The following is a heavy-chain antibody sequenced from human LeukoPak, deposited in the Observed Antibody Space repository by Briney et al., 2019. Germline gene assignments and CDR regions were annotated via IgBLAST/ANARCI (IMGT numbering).Heavy chain of an antibody. J-gene: IGHJ4*02. Sequence: GGSLRLSCAASGFTVSSNCMTWVRQAPGKGLEWVSVIYSGGGTYYADSVKGRFTISRDSSKNTLYLQMNSLRPEDTAVYYCARGGSAWYGGIDYWGQGTLVTVSS. CDR1: GFTVSSNC. CDR3: ARGGSAWYGGIDY. V-gene: IGHV3-53*05. D-gene: IGHD6-19*01. CDR2: IYSGGGT.